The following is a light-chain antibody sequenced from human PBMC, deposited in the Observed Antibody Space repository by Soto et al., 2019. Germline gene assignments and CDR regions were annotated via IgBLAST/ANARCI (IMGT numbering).Light chain of an antibody. CDR3: QQYNWPPTWT. V-gene: IGKV3-15*01. CDR2: GAS. J-gene: IGKJ1*01. Sequence: EVVMTQSPVTLSVSPGERATLSCRASQSVSNNLAWYHQKPGQAPRLLIYGASTRATGIPARFSGSGSGTEFTLTISSLQSEDFAVYYCQQYNWPPTWTFGQGTKVEIK. CDR1: QSVSNN.